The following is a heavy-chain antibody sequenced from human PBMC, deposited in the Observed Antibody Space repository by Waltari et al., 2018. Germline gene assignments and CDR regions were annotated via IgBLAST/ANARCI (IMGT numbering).Heavy chain of an antibody. CDR3: AKTMVRGEDAFDI. CDR1: GYSISSGYY. CDR2: IYHSGST. D-gene: IGHD3-10*01. Sequence: QVQLQESGPGLVKPSETLPLTCAVSGYSISSGYYWGWIRQPPGKGLEWIGSIYHSGSTYYNPSLKSRVTRSVDTSKNQFSLKLSAVTAADTAVYYCAKTMVRGEDAFDIWGQGTMVTVSS. V-gene: IGHV4-38-2*01. J-gene: IGHJ3*02.